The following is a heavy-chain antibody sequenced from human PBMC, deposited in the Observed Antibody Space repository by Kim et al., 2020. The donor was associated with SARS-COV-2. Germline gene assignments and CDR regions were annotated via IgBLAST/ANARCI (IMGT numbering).Heavy chain of an antibody. CDR3: ARQEEGSSWWGEDY. V-gene: IGHV5-10-1*01. J-gene: IGHJ4*02. D-gene: IGHD6-13*01. Sequence: SPSFQGHVTISADKSISTAYLQWSSLKASDTAMYYCARQEEGSSWWGEDYWGQGTLVTVSS.